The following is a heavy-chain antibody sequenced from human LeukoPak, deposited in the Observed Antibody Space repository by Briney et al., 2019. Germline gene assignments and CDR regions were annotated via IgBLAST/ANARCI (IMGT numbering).Heavy chain of an antibody. V-gene: IGHV1-2*02. Sequence: ASVKVSCKASGYSFTGYYMHWVRQAPGQGLEWMGWINPNSGDTKYAQKFQGRVTMTRDTSISTAYMELTRLRSDDTAVFYCARTTEGYCSGGNCYYYYYYMDVWGKGTTVTVSS. CDR3: ARTTEGYCSGGNCYYYYYYMDV. J-gene: IGHJ6*03. D-gene: IGHD2-15*01. CDR2: INPNSGDT. CDR1: GYSFTGYY.